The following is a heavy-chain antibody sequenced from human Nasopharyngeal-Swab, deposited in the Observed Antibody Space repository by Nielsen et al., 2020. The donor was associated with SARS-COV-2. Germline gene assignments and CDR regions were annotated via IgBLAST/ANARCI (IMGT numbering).Heavy chain of an antibody. CDR3: AREGSYSNIDY. J-gene: IGHJ4*02. CDR1: GYTFTSYA. Sequence: ASVNVSCKASGYTFTSYAMHWVRQAPGQRLEWMGWINAGNGNTKYSQKFQGRVTITRDTSASTAYMELSSLRSEDTAVYYCAREGSYSNIDYWGQGTLVTVSS. D-gene: IGHD1-26*01. V-gene: IGHV1-3*01. CDR2: INAGNGNT.